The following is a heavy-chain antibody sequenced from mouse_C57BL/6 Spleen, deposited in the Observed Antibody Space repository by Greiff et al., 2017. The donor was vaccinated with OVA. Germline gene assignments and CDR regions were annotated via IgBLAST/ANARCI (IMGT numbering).Heavy chain of an antibody. J-gene: IGHJ4*01. D-gene: IGHD4-1*01. CDR3: ARANWAIAMDY. V-gene: IGHV1-82*01. CDR2: IYPGDGDT. Sequence: QVQLQQSGPELVKPGASVKISCKASGYAFSSSWMNWVKQRPGKGLEWIGRIYPGDGDTNYNGKFKGKATLTADKSSSTAYMQLSSLTSEDSAVYFCARANWAIAMDYWGQGTSVTVSS. CDR1: GYAFSSSW.